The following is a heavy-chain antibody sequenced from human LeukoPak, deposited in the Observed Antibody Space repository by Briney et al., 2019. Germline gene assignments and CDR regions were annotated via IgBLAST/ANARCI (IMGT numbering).Heavy chain of an antibody. CDR2: ISSSGSTI. D-gene: IGHD5-18*01. CDR3: ARCVGLWSYEFDY. Sequence: GGSLRLSCAASGFTFSSYEMNWVRQAPGKGLEWVSYISSSGSTIYYADSVKGRFTISRDNAKNSLYLRMNSLRAEDTAVYYCARCVGLWSYEFDYWGQGTLVTVSS. CDR1: GFTFSSYE. J-gene: IGHJ4*02. V-gene: IGHV3-48*03.